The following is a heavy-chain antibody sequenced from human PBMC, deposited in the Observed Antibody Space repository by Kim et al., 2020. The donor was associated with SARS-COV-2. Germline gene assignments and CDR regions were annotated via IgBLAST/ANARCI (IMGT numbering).Heavy chain of an antibody. CDR1: GYTFTSYA. CDR2: INTNTGNP. CDR3: ARGKAGYSSSWSSDWYFDL. J-gene: IGHJ2*01. D-gene: IGHD6-13*01. V-gene: IGHV7-4-1*02. Sequence: ASVKVSCKASGYTFTSYAMNWVRQAPGQGLEWMGWINTNTGNPTYAQGFTGRFVFSLDTSVSTAYLQISSLKAEDTAVYYCARGKAGYSSSWSSDWYFDLWGRGTLVTVSS.